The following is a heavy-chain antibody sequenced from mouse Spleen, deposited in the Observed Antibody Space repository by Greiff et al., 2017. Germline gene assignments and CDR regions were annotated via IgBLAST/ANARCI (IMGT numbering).Heavy chain of an antibody. CDR1: GYPFTDYN. J-gene: IGHJ2*01. V-gene: IGHV1-39*01. Sequence: EVQLQQPGPDLVKPGASVKLSCKASGYPFTDYNMHWVKQSHGKSLEWIGVIHPNYGATSYNQKFKGKATLTVDQSSSTAYMQLNSLTSEDSAVYYCARLDHYYGGWDYWGQGTTLTVSS. CDR2: IHPNYGAT. D-gene: IGHD1-2*01. CDR3: ARLDHYYGGWDY.